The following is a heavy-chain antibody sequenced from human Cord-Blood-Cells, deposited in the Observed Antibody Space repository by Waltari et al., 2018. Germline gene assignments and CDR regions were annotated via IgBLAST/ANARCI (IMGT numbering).Heavy chain of an antibody. D-gene: IGHD6-13*01. J-gene: IGHJ4*02. CDR1: GGTFSSYA. CDR3: ARNGRIARFDY. Sequence: QVQLVQSGAEVKKLGSSVKVSCMASGGTFSSYAISWVRQAPGQGLEWMGGIIPIFGTANYERKFQSRVTMTANESTSTVYMELGTLRAEDSGVYGCARNGRIARFDYWGQGTLVTVSS. V-gene: IGHV1-69*01. CDR2: IIPIFGTA.